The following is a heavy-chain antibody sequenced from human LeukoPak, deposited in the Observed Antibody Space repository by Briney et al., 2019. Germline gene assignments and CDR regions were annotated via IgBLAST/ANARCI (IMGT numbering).Heavy chain of an antibody. Sequence: GGSLRLSCVDSEFIFSTYEMNWVRQAPGKGLEWVSFISSSGSTIYYVDSVQGRFTISRDNAKNSLFPQMNSLRAEDTAVYYCARGKWLDYWGQGTLVTVSS. V-gene: IGHV3-48*03. CDR2: ISSSGSTI. D-gene: IGHD3-22*01. J-gene: IGHJ4*02. CDR3: ARGKWLDY. CDR1: EFIFSTYE.